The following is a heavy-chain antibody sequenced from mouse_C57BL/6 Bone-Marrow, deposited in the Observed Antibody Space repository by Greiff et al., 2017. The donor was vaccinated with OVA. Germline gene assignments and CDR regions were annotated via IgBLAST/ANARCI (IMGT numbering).Heavy chain of an antibody. CDR1: GYAFSSSW. J-gene: IGHJ4*01. Sequence: QVQLQQSGPELVKPGASVKISCKASGYAFSSSWMNWVKQRPGKGLEWIGRIYPGDGDTNYNGKFKGKATLTADNSSSTAYMQLSSLTSEDSAVYFCARFYGSSYLGAMDYWGQGTSVTVSS. CDR2: IYPGDGDT. D-gene: IGHD1-1*01. CDR3: ARFYGSSYLGAMDY. V-gene: IGHV1-82*01.